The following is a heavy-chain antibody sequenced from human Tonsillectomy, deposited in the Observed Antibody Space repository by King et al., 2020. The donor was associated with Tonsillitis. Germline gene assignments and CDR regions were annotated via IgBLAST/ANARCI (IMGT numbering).Heavy chain of an antibody. D-gene: IGHD3-10*02. CDR3: ARIPSRLFMCSGAYAFDF. V-gene: IGHV2-70*20. J-gene: IGHJ4*02. Sequence: VTLKESGPALVKPTQTLTLTCTFSGFSLTTNGKCISWVRQPPGKALEWLALIDYDDYKYYSTSLKTRLAISKGTSSNQVVLRMTNMDPADTATYYCARIPSRLFMCSGAYAFDFGGEGTRVTVSS. CDR1: GFSLTTNGKC. CDR2: IDYDDYK.